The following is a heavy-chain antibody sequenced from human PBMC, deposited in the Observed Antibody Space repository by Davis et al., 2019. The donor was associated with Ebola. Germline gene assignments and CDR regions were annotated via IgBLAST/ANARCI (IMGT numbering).Heavy chain of an antibody. J-gene: IGHJ4*02. Sequence: GESLKISCAASGFTFSSYAMSWVRQAPGKGLEWVSGISGSGGSTYYADSVKGRFTISRDNSKNTLHLQMNSLRAEDTAVYYCAKDMGEYYDSSGPIFLFDYWGQGTLVTVSS. CDR2: ISGSGGST. V-gene: IGHV3-23*01. CDR1: GFTFSSYA. CDR3: AKDMGEYYDSSGPIFLFDY. D-gene: IGHD3-22*01.